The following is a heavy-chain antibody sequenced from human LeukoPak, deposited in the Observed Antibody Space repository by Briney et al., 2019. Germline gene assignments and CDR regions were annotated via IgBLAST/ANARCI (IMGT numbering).Heavy chain of an antibody. Sequence: SVKVSCKASGGTFSSYAISWVRQAPGQGLEWMGRIIPILGIANYAQKFQGRVTITADKSASTAYMELSSLRSEDTAVYYCARSSPAADFDYWGQGTLVTVSS. CDR2: IIPILGIA. V-gene: IGHV1-69*04. D-gene: IGHD6-13*01. CDR3: ARSSPAADFDY. J-gene: IGHJ4*02. CDR1: GGTFSSYA.